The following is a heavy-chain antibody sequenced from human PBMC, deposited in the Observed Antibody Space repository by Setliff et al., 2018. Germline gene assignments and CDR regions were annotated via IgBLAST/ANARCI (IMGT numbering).Heavy chain of an antibody. V-gene: IGHV4-39*07. CDR2: LYYTGAT. CDR1: GGSISTTNYF. J-gene: IGHJ5*02. D-gene: IGHD3-3*01. CDR3: ARERQGGFLEWSPLDP. Sequence: SETLSLTCTVSGGSISTTNYFWGWIRQPPGGGLEWIGILYYTGATYYNPSLKSRVTISVDTPNNQFSLKLSSVTAADTAVYYCARERQGGFLEWSPLDPWGQGSLVTVSS.